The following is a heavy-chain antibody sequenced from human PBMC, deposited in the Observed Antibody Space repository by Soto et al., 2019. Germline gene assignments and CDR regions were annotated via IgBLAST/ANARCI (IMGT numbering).Heavy chain of an antibody. CDR2: IIPIFGTA. Sequence: ASVKVSCKASGGTFSSYAISWVRQAPGQGLEWMGGIIPIFGTANYAQKFQGRVTITADKSTSTAYMELSSLRSEDTAVYYCAREPTLRSYFDYWGQGPLGTASS. CDR3: AREPTLRSYFDY. CDR1: GGTFSSYA. V-gene: IGHV1-69*06. J-gene: IGHJ4*02.